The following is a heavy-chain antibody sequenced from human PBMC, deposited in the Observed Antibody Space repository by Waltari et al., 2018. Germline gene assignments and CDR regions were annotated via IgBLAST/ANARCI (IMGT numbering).Heavy chain of an antibody. V-gene: IGHV1-69-2*01. CDR1: GYNFVDQY. D-gene: IGHD3-22*01. CDR2: IDPEDDET. Sequence: EVQLVQSGPEVREPGTSVKISCKTSGYNFVDQYLHWVKQSPGKGPEWVGLIDPEDDETIYPYRFRGRVIMSADTSTDTAYLEIETLRSEDTAIYYCATDVSPKNVVTRPFESWGQGTLVTVSS. CDR3: ATDVSPKNVVTRPFES. J-gene: IGHJ1*01.